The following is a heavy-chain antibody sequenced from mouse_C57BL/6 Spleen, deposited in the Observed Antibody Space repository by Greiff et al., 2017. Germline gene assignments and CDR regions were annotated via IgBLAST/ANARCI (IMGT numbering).Heavy chain of an antibody. CDR1: GYAFSSYW. V-gene: IGHV1-80*01. Sequence: QVQLKESGAELVKPGASVTISCKASGYAFSSYWMNWVKQRPGKGLEWIGQIYPGDGDTNYNGKFKGKATLTADKSSSTAYMQLSSLTSEDSAVYFCARFEDSAWFAYWGQGTLVTVSA. CDR2: IYPGDGDT. CDR3: ARFEDSAWFAY. J-gene: IGHJ3*01.